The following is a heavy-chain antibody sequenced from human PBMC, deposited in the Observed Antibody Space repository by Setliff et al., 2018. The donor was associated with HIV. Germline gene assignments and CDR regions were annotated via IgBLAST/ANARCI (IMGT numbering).Heavy chain of an antibody. D-gene: IGHD3-9*01. CDR3: ARVATGPESFDI. V-gene: IGHV4-34*01. CDR1: GGSFDGYY. Sequence: PSETLSLTCAVYGGSFDGYYWSWIRQPPGKGLEWIGELSHSGSTNYNPSLKSRVTISVDTSKNQFSLKLSSVTAADTAVYYCARVATGPESFDIWGQGTMVTVSS. CDR2: LSHSGST. J-gene: IGHJ3*02.